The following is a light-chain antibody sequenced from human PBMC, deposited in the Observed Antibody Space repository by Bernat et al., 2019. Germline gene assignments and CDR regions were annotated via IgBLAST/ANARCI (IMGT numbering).Light chain of an antibody. J-gene: IGKJ1*01. CDR1: QAVYTY. Sequence: DIQMTQSPSSLSASVGDRVTITCRTSQAVYTYLNWYQQKPGKGPNLLIYYTSTLKSGVPSRFRGSGSGTDFTLTITSLQPDDFATYLFQQSYNLPPTFGQGTKVEIK. CDR3: QQSYNLPPT. CDR2: YTS. V-gene: IGKV1-39*01.